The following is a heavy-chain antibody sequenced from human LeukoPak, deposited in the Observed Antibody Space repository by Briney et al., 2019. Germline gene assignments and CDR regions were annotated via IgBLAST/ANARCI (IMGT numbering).Heavy chain of an antibody. V-gene: IGHV1-18*01. D-gene: IGHD3-22*01. J-gene: IGHJ4*02. Sequence: GASVKVSCKASDYTFTNSGISWVRQAPGQGLEWMGWISAYNGNTNYAQKFQGRVTMTTDTSTSTGYMELRSLRSDDTAVYYCARVRGYYDSSGYYYFDYWGQGTLVTVSS. CDR1: DYTFTNSG. CDR2: ISAYNGNT. CDR3: ARVRGYYDSSGYYYFDY.